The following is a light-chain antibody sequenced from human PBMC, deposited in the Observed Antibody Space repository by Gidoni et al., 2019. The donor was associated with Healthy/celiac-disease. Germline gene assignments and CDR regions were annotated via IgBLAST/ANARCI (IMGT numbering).Light chain of an antibody. CDR2: DVS. Sequence: QSAPTKPAPLSGSPGQAITISCTGTSSDVGGYNYVSWYQQHPGKAPKLMIYDVSNRPSGVSNRFSGSKSGNTASLTISGLQAEDEADYYCSSYTSSSTLYVFGTGTKITVL. CDR1: SSDVGGYNY. J-gene: IGLJ1*01. CDR3: SSYTSSSTLYV. V-gene: IGLV2-14*01.